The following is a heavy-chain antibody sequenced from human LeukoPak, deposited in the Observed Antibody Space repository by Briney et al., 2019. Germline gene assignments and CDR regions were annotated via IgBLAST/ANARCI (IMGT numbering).Heavy chain of an antibody. V-gene: IGHV4-34*01. CDR2: INHSGST. CDR3: ARHASVVVITGFFDY. Sequence: SETLSLTCAVYGGSFSGYYWSWIRQPPGKGLEWIGEINHSGSTNYNPSLKSRVTISVDTSKNQFSLKLSSVTAADTAVYYCARHASVVVITGFFDYRGQGTLVTVSS. J-gene: IGHJ4*02. D-gene: IGHD3-22*01. CDR1: GGSFSGYY.